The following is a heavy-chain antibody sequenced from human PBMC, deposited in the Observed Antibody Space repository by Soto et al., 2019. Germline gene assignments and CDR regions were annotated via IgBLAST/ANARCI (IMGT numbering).Heavy chain of an antibody. D-gene: IGHD3-22*01. CDR2: INAGNGNT. CDR3: ARGSGYYYWDDY. V-gene: IGHV1-3*01. Sequence: ASVKVSCKASGYTFTIYAMHWVRQAPGQGLEWMGWINAGNGNTKYSQKFQGRVTITRDTSASTAYMELSSLRSEDTAVYYCARGSGYYYWDDYWGQGTLVTVSS. J-gene: IGHJ4*02. CDR1: GYTFTIYA.